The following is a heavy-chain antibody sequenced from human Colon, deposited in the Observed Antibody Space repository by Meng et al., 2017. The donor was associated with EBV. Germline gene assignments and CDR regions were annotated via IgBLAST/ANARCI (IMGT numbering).Heavy chain of an antibody. V-gene: IGHV4-61*01. Sequence: VYRQESGHGILQPSVTLSLTGTFLGDSVAPGRYYWSWIRQPPGKGLEWIAYIYYIGGTNYNPSLKSRLTISLDTSKNQFSLSLRSVTAADTAVYYCARVSGRSFDPWGQGTLVTVSS. J-gene: IGHJ5*02. CDR1: GDSVAPGRYY. D-gene: IGHD3-10*01. CDR3: ARVSGRSFDP. CDR2: IYYIGGT.